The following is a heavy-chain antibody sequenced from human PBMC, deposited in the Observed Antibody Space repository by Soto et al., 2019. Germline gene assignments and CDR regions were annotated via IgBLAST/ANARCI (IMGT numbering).Heavy chain of an antibody. CDR1: GYTFTSYG. V-gene: IGHV1-18*01. D-gene: IGHD7-27*01. J-gene: IGHJ5*02. CDR3: ARDSPPNYP. Sequence: QVQLVQSGAEVKKPGASVKLSCKASGYTFTSYGISWVRQAPGQGLEWMGWISAYNGNTNYAQKLQGRGTRTTDTSTRTAYMEPRSLRSDDTAVYYCARDSPPNYPWGQGTLVTVSS. CDR2: ISAYNGNT.